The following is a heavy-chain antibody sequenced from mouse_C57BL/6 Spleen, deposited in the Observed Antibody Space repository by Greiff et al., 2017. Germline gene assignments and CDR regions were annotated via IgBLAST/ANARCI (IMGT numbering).Heavy chain of an antibody. CDR3: ARDDSNYAWFAY. D-gene: IGHD2-5*01. V-gene: IGHV1-39*01. CDR2: INPNYGTT. CDR1: GYSFTDYN. J-gene: IGHJ3*01. Sequence: VHVKQSGPELVKPGASVKISCKASGYSFTDYNMNWVKQSNGKSLAWIGVINPNYGTTSYNQKFKGKATLTVDKSSSTAYMQLNSLTSEDSAVYYCARDDSNYAWFAYWGQGTLVTVSA.